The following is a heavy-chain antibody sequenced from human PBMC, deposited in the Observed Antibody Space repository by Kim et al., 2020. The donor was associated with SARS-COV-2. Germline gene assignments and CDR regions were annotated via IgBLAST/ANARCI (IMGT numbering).Heavy chain of an antibody. V-gene: IGHV1-24*01. J-gene: IGHJ5*02. CDR2: FDPEDGET. CDR1: GYTLTELS. D-gene: IGHD6-6*01. CDR3: ATQGYSSSSGRYNWFDP. Sequence: ASVKVSCKVSGYTLTELSMHWVRQAPGKGLEWMGGFDPEDGETIYAQKFQGRVTMTEDTSTDTAYMELSSLRSEDTAVYYCATQGYSSSSGRYNWFDPWGQGTLVTVSS.